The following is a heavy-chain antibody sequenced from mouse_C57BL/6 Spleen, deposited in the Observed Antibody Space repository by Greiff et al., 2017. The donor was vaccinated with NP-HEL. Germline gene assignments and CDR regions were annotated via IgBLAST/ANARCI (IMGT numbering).Heavy chain of an antibody. CDR3: TREVTGRGYFDY. Sequence: VQLQQSGAELVRPGASVTLSCKASGYTFTDYEMHWVKQTPVHGLEWIGAIDPETGGTAYNQKFKGKAILTADKSSSTAYMELRSLTSEDSAVYYCTREVTGRGYFDYWGQGTTLTVSS. CDR2: IDPETGGT. J-gene: IGHJ2*01. D-gene: IGHD4-1*01. CDR1: GYTFTDYE. V-gene: IGHV1-15*01.